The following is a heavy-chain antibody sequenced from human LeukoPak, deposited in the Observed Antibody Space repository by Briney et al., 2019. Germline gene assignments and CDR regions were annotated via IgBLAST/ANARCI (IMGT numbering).Heavy chain of an antibody. CDR1: GGTFSSYG. Sequence: RASVKVSCKASGGTFSSYGLSWVRQAPGQGLEWMGGIIPIFSTTSYAQRFQGRVTITADESTSTAYMELSSLRFEDTAVYYCARSRDDILTGYMHYYYMDVWGKGTTVTVSS. CDR2: IIPIFSTT. CDR3: ARSRDDILTGYMHYYYMDV. V-gene: IGHV1-69*13. J-gene: IGHJ6*03. D-gene: IGHD3-9*01.